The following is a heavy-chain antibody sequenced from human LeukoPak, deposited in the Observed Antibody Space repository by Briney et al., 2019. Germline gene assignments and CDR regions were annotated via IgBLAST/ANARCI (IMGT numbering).Heavy chain of an antibody. V-gene: IGHV1-2*02. J-gene: IGHJ4*02. D-gene: IGHD3-22*01. CDR1: GYTFTGYY. Sequence: ASVKVSCKASGYTFTGYYMHWVRQAPGQGLEWMGWINPNSGGTNYAQKFQGRATMTRDTSISTAYMELSRLRSDDTAVYYCARGSHYYDSSGRFGYWGQGTLVTVSS. CDR3: ARGSHYYDSSGRFGY. CDR2: INPNSGGT.